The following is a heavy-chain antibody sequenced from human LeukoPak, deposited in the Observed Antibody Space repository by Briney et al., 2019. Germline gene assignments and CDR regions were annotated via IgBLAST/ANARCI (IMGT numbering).Heavy chain of an antibody. J-gene: IGHJ4*02. Sequence: PGGSLRLSCAASGFTFSNYAMSWVRQAPGKGLEWVSAISGSGVSTYYADSVKGRFTISRDNSKNTPSLQMNGLRADDTAVYYCAKLSRVGVAGDFDYWGQGTLVTVSS. CDR2: ISGSGVST. D-gene: IGHD6-19*01. V-gene: IGHV3-23*01. CDR1: GFTFSNYA. CDR3: AKLSRVGVAGDFDY.